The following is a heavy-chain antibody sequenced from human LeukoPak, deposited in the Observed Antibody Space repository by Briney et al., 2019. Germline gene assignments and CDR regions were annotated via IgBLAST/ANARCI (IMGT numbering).Heavy chain of an antibody. D-gene: IGHD2-2*01. CDR2: MNPNSGNT. CDR1: GYTFTSYD. Sequence: ASVNVSCKASGYTFTSYDINWVRQATGQGLEWMGWMNPNSGNTGYAQKFQGRVTMTRNTSISTAYMELSSLRSEDTAVYYCARRPSYCSSTSCYRRWFDPWGQGTLVTVSS. V-gene: IGHV1-8*01. CDR3: ARRPSYCSSTSCYRRWFDP. J-gene: IGHJ5*02.